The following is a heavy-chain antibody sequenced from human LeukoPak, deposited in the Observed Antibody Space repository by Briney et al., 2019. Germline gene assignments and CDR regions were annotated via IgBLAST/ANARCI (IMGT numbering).Heavy chain of an antibody. V-gene: IGHV3-7*01. D-gene: IGHD1-14*01. CDR2: IKQDGSEK. CDR3: ARDNPRRPFDY. Sequence: GGSLRLSCAASGFTFSNAWMSWVRQAPGKGLEWVANIKQDGSEKYYVDSVKGRFTISRDNAKNSLYLQMNSLRAEDTAVYYCARDNPRRPFDYWGQGTLVTVSS. CDR1: GFTFSNAW. J-gene: IGHJ4*02.